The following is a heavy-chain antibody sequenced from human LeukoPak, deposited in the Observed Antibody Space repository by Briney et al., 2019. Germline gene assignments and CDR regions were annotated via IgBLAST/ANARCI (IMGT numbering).Heavy chain of an antibody. D-gene: IGHD3-3*01. J-gene: IGHJ4*02. CDR1: GSTFSGSA. CDR2: IRSKPNSYAT. CDR3: ARLSLKVLEWSPTKGKEPHYFDY. V-gene: IGHV3-73*01. Sequence: PGGSLRLSCAASGSTFSGSAMHWVRQASGKGLEWVGRIRSKPNSYATAYAASVKGRFTISRDDSKNTAYLQMNSLKTEDTAVYYRARLSLKVLEWSPTKGKEPHYFDYWGQGTLVTVSS.